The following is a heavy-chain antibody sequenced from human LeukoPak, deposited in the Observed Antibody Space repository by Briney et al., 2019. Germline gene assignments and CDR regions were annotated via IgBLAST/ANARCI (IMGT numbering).Heavy chain of an antibody. D-gene: IGHD6-13*01. CDR3: ARSLRGLAAAGTFDY. J-gene: IGHJ4*02. CDR1: DGSISSSIYY. Sequence: SETLSLTCTVSDGSISSSIYYWSWIRPPQGKGLEWIMEINHSGSTNYNPSLKSRVTISVDTSKNQFSLKLSSVTAADTAVYYCARSLRGLAAAGTFDYWGQGTLVTVSS. V-gene: IGHV4-39*07. CDR2: INHSGST.